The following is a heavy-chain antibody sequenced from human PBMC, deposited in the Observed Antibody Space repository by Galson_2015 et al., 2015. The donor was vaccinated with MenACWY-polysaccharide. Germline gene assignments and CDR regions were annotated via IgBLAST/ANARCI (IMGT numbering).Heavy chain of an antibody. J-gene: IGHJ4*02. CDR3: AKSGEVTRVLIYFDY. D-gene: IGHD4-17*01. CDR1: GFTFNNYG. Sequence: SLRLSCAASGFTFNNYGMHWVRQAPGKGLEWVAVISYDARNTYYAGSVKVRFSISRDNSKNTLYLQMNSMKTEDTAAYYCAKSGEVTRVLIYFDYWGQGALVTVSS. CDR2: ISYDARNT. V-gene: IGHV3-30*18.